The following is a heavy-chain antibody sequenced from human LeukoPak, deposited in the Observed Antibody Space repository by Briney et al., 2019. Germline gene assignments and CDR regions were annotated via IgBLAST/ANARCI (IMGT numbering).Heavy chain of an antibody. Sequence: GASVKVSCKASGYTFTGYYMYWVRQAPGQGLEWMGWINPNSGGTNYAQKFQGRVTMTRDTSISTAYMELRSLRSDDTAVYYCAREAPGWTYSSSWYDPAFDYWGQGTLVTVSS. D-gene: IGHD6-13*01. CDR2: INPNSGGT. CDR1: GYTFTGYY. CDR3: AREAPGWTYSSSWYDPAFDY. V-gene: IGHV1-2*02. J-gene: IGHJ4*02.